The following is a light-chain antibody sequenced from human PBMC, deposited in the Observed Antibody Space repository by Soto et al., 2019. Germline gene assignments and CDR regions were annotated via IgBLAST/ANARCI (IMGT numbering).Light chain of an antibody. J-gene: IGLJ2*01. V-gene: IGLV1-40*01. CDR3: QSYDSSLVV. Sequence: QSVLTQPPSVSGAPGQRVTISCTGSSSNIGAGYDVHWYQQLPGTAPKLLISRNTNRPSGVPDRFSGSKSGTSASLAITGLQAEDEADYYCQSYDSSLVVFGGGTKVTVL. CDR1: SSNIGAGYD. CDR2: RNT.